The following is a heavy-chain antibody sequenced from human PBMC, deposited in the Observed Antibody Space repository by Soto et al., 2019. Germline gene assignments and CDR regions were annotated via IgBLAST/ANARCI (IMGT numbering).Heavy chain of an antibody. J-gene: IGHJ3*01. CDR3: TRLFAYGDAFNL. Sequence: GGSLRLSCAASGFTFSGSAMHWVRQAPGKGLEWVGHIRSKTNSYATAYGASVKGRFTISRDDSKSTAYLQMSSLLPEDTAVYYCTRLFAYGDAFNLWGQGTMVTVSS. V-gene: IGHV3-73*01. CDR2: IRSKTNSYAT. D-gene: IGHD4-17*01. CDR1: GFTFSGSA.